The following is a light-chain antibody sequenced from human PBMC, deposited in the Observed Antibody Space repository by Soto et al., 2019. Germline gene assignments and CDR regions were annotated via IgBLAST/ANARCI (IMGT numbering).Light chain of an antibody. CDR1: QSVSNW. Sequence: DIQMTQSPSTLSASVGDRVTITCRASQSVSNWLAWYQQKPGKAPKLLIYDASSLESGVPSRFSGRRSGTDFTLTISSLQPDDFATYYCQQYNTYAWTFGQGTKVDIK. V-gene: IGKV1-5*01. CDR2: DAS. CDR3: QQYNTYAWT. J-gene: IGKJ1*01.